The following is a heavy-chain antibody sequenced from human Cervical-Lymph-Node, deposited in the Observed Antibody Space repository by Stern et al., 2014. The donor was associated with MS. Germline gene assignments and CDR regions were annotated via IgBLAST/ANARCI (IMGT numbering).Heavy chain of an antibody. Sequence: QVQLVQSGAEVKKPGASVKVSCKASGYTFREYGITWVRQAPGQGLEWMGWISAYNGNTHYAQMLQGRVTMTTDTSTSTANMELRSLSSDDTAVYYCARSSFSNSSLFDYWGQGTLLIVSS. CDR3: ARSSFSNSSLFDY. J-gene: IGHJ4*02. V-gene: IGHV1-18*01. D-gene: IGHD6-6*01. CDR2: ISAYNGNT. CDR1: GYTFREYG.